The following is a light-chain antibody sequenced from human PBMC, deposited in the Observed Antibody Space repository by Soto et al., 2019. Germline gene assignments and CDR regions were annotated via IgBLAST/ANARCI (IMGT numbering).Light chain of an antibody. J-gene: IGKJ5*01. CDR1: QSVGSN. Sequence: ERVMTQPPATLSMSPGESATLSCRASQSVGSNLAWYQQKLGQAPRLLIYGVSTRATGIPGRFSGSGSETEFTPNITSLQSEDFSVYYCQQYNQWPITVGRGTRLETK. CDR2: GVS. V-gene: IGKV3-15*01. CDR3: QQYNQWPIT.